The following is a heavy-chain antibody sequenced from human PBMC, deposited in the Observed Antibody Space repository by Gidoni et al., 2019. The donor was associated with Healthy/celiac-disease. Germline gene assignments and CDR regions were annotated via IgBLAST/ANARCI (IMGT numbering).Heavy chain of an antibody. D-gene: IGHD4-17*01. V-gene: IGHV3-23*01. J-gene: IGHJ4*02. CDR3: AKDLHGDPTGFDY. CDR1: GFTVSSYA. Sequence: EVQLLESGGGLVQPGGSLRLSCAASGFTVSSYAMSWVRQSPGKGLEWVSAISGSGGSTYYADSVKGRFTISRDNSKNTLYRQMNSLRAEDTAVYYCAKDLHGDPTGFDYWGQGTLVTVSS. CDR2: ISGSGGST.